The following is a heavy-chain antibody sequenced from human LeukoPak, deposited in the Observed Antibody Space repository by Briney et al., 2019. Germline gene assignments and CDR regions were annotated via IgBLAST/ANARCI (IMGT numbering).Heavy chain of an antibody. J-gene: IGHJ5*02. CDR2: ITTGSSYI. D-gene: IGHD3-22*01. CDR1: GFTFSDYH. CDR3: ARDIVYYDSSGYYHTFDP. Sequence: GGSLRLSCAASGFTFSDYHMSWIRQAPGKGLEWVSYITTGSSYIKYADSVKGRFTISRDNARNSLYLQMNYLRAEDTAVYYCARDIVYYDSSGYYHTFDPWGQGTLVTVSS. V-gene: IGHV3-11*05.